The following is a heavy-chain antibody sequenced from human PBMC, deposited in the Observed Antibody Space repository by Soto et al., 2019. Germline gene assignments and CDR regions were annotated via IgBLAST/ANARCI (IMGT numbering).Heavy chain of an antibody. J-gene: IGHJ5*02. CDR2: IYHSGST. CDR3: ARLRSP. V-gene: IGHV4-30-2*01. CDR1: GGSISSGGYS. Sequence: QLQLQESGSGLVKPSQALSLTCAVSGGSISSGGYSCSWIRQPPGKGLEWIGYIYHSGSTYYTPSLTSRVTVSVDRSKNQCSLKLSSVTAAATAVDYYARLRSPWGQGTLVTVSS.